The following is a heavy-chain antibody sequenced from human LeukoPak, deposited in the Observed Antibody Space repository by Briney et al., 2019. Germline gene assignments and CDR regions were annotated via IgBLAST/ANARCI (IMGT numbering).Heavy chain of an antibody. CDR2: IYYSGST. CDR1: GGSISSSSYY. J-gene: IGHJ5*02. D-gene: IGHD2-8*01. Sequence: SETLSLTCTVSGGSISSSSYYWGWIRQPPGKGLEWIGSIYYSGSTYYNPSLKSRVTISVDTSKNQFSLKLSSVTAADTAVYYCARDLSGVRGSWFDPWGQGTLVTVSS. V-gene: IGHV4-39*07. CDR3: ARDLSGVRGSWFDP.